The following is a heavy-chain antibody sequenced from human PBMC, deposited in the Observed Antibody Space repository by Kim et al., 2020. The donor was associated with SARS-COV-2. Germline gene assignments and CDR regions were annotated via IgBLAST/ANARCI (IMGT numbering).Heavy chain of an antibody. J-gene: IGHJ4*01. D-gene: IGHD2-15*01. CDR2: IRTTEGTM. Sequence: GGSLRLSCAASGFTFSRYTMNWVRQAPGKGLEWLANIRTTEGTMHYADSVRGRFTISRDDARNSLYLQMNSLRAEDTAIYYFVRDYSYAFDSWV. V-gene: IGHV3-48*03. CDR3: VRDYSYAFDS. CDR1: GFTFSRYT.